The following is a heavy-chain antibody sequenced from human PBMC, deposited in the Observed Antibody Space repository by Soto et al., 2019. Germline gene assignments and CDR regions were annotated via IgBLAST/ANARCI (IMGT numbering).Heavy chain of an antibody. CDR1: GSSLSTTGVG. J-gene: IGHJ4*02. D-gene: IGHD4-17*01. V-gene: IGHV2-5*02. Sequence: SGPTLVNPTQTLTLTCTFSGSSLSTTGVGVGWIRQPPGEALEWLALIYWDNDKRYSPSLKSRLTITKDTSKNQVVLTLTDMDPVATATYYCGRTRAPGADYYFDYWGQGTLVTVSS. CDR2: IYWDNDK. CDR3: GRTRAPGADYYFDY.